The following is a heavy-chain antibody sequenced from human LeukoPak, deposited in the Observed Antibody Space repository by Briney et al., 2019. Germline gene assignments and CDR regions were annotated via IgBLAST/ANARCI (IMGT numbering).Heavy chain of an antibody. CDR3: ARVGMVRGVITYYYYYMDV. CDR2: ISAYNGNT. CDR1: GYTFTSYG. D-gene: IGHD3-10*01. Sequence: SVKVSCKASGYTFTSYGISWVRQAPGQGLEWMGWISAYNGNTNYAQKVQGRVTMTTDTSTSTAYMELRSLRSDDTAVYYCARVGMVRGVITYYYYYMDVWGKGTTVTISS. J-gene: IGHJ6*03. V-gene: IGHV1-18*01.